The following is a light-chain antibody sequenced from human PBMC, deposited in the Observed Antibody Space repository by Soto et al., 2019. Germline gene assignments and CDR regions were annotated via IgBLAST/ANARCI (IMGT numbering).Light chain of an antibody. CDR2: EVN. Sequence: QSALTQPASVSGSPGQSITISCTGTSSDVGGYEYVSWYQQHPGKAPRLMIFEVNDRPSGVSNRFSGSKSGSTASLTISGLQAEDEGDYYCSSYTSSGTLLFGSGTKVTVL. CDR1: SSDVGGYEY. V-gene: IGLV2-14*01. CDR3: SSYTSSGTLL. J-gene: IGLJ1*01.